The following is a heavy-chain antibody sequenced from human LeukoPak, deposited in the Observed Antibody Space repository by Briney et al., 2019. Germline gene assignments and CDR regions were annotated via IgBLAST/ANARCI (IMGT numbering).Heavy chain of an antibody. D-gene: IGHD1-26*01. CDR3: AKSGGYGLIDY. Sequence: PSETLSLTCTVSGYSISSGYYWGWIRPPPGKGLEWIGSIYHSGSTYYNPSLKSRVTISVDTSKNQFSLKLSSVTAADTAMYYCAKSGGYGLIDYWGQGTLVTVSS. CDR2: IYHSGST. J-gene: IGHJ4*02. V-gene: IGHV4-38-2*02. CDR1: GYSISSGYY.